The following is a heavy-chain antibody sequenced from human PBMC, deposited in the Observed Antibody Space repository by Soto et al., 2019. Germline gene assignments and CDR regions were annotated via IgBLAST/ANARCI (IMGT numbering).Heavy chain of an antibody. D-gene: IGHD4-17*01. CDR2: IKSKTDGGTT. J-gene: IGHJ1*01. CDR3: TTARGTYGAEYFQH. CDR1: GSTFTNAW. V-gene: IGHV3-15*01. Sequence: PGVSLRLSCAASGSTFTNAWMSWVRQAPGKGLEWVGRIKSKTDGGTTDYAAPVKGRFTISRDDSKNTLYLQMNSLKTEDTAVYYCTTARGTYGAEYFQHWGQGTLVAVSS.